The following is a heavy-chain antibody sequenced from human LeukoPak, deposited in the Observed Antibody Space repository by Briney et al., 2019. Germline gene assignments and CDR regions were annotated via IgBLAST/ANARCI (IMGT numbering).Heavy chain of an antibody. CDR1: GYTFTSYY. J-gene: IGHJ6*03. CDR3: ARAVVAAPWIMDV. CDR2: INPSGGST. V-gene: IGHV1-46*01. Sequence: ASVKVSCKASGYTFTSYYMHWVRQAPGQGLEWMGIINPSGGSTSYAQKFQGRVTMTRDTSTSTVYMELSSLRFEDTAVYYCARAVVAAPWIMDVWGKGTTVTVSS. D-gene: IGHD5-12*01.